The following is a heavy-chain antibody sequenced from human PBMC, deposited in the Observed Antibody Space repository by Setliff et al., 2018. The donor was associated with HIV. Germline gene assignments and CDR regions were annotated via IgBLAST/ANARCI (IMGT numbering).Heavy chain of an antibody. CDR2: ISGSGDTI. CDR1: GFRFSDYT. J-gene: IGHJ3*02. Sequence: GGSLRLSCAPSGFRFSDYTMTWVRQAPGKGLECVSGISGSGDTIYYVDSVKGRFTISRDNAKNSVYLQMNSLRVEDTAVYYCARWPREVAEMGGAFDSWGQGTMVTVSS. CDR3: ARWPREVAEMGGAFDS. V-gene: IGHV3-48*01. D-gene: IGHD3-16*01.